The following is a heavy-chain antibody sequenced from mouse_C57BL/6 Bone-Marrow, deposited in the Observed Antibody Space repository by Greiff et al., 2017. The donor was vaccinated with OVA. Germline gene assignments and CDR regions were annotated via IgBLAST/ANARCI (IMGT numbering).Heavy chain of an antibody. Sequence: QVQLQQPGAELVMPGASVKLSCKASGYTFTSYWMHWVKQRPGPGLEWIGEIDPSDSYTKYTQKFKGKSTLNVDKSSSTAYMQLSSLTSEDAAVYYCARNVDYYGSSYGYFDGWGTGTTVTVAS. V-gene: IGHV1-69*01. D-gene: IGHD1-1*01. CDR1: GYTFTSYW. J-gene: IGHJ1*03. CDR3: ARNVDYYGSSYGYFDG. CDR2: IDPSDSYT.